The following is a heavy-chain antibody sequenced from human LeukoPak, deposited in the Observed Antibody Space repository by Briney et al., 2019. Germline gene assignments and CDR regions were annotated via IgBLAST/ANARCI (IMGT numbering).Heavy chain of an antibody. D-gene: IGHD3-3*01. Sequence: GGSLRLSCAASGFTFSSYAMHWVRQAPGKGLEWVAVISYDGSNKYYADSVKGRFTISRDNSKNTLYLQMNSLRAEDTAVYYCARSHHDFWSGYPPASPLHPWGQGTLVTVSS. CDR3: ARSHHDFWSGYPPASPLHP. CDR1: GFTFSSYA. CDR2: ISYDGSNK. J-gene: IGHJ5*02. V-gene: IGHV3-30-3*01.